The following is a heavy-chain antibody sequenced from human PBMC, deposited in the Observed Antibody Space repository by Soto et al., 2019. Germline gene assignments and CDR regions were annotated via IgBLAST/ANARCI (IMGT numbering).Heavy chain of an antibody. CDR1: GYTFTSYG. Sequence: ASVKVSCKASGYTFTSYGVNWVRQAPGQGLEWMGWIRAYNGNANYAQKLQGRVTMTTDTSTNTAYMELRSLRSDDTAVYYCARHGNGDDYRGQGTLVTVSS. D-gene: IGHD2-8*01. CDR2: IRAYNGNA. J-gene: IGHJ4*02. CDR3: ARHGNGDDY. V-gene: IGHV1-18*01.